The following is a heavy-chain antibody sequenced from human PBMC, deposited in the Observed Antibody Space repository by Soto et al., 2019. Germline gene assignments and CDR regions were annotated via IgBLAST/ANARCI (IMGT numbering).Heavy chain of an antibody. J-gene: IGHJ4*02. Sequence: SVKVSCKASGGTFSSYGISWVRQAPGQGLEWMGRIIPFLGTTNYAQNFQDRLTVTADTSTNTAFMELSSLRSDDTAVYYCAREGYTSSSSYSFLDSWGQGTLVTVSS. V-gene: IGHV1-69*10. CDR3: AREGYTSSSSYSFLDS. D-gene: IGHD6-6*01. CDR1: GGTFSSYG. CDR2: IIPFLGTT.